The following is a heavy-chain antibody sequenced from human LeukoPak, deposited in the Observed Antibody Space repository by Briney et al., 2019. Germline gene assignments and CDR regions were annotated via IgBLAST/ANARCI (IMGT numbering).Heavy chain of an antibody. CDR2: ISSSSSYI. V-gene: IGHV3-21*01. Sequence: GSLRLSCVVSEFTFSTYSMNWVRQAPGKGLEWVSSISSSSSYIYYADSVKGRFTISRDNARNSLYLQMNSLRAEDTAVYYCARDGLAAATLHWCFDLWGRGTLVTVSS. J-gene: IGHJ2*01. CDR1: EFTFSTYS. D-gene: IGHD2-15*01. CDR3: ARDGLAAATLHWCFDL.